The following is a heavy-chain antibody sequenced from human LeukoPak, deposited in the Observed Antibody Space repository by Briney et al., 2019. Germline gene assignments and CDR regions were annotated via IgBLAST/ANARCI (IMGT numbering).Heavy chain of an antibody. V-gene: IGHV3-30*18. CDR2: ILKDGTTT. CDR1: GFTFSSNG. Sequence: PGRSLRLSCVASGFTFSSNGMHWVRQAPGKGLVWVAVILKDGTTTYYVDSVKGRFTISRDNSKNTLYLQMNSLRAEDTAVYYCAKWSLTTWGYFDYWGQGTLVTVSS. CDR3: AKWSLTTWGYFDY. J-gene: IGHJ4*02. D-gene: IGHD1-14*01.